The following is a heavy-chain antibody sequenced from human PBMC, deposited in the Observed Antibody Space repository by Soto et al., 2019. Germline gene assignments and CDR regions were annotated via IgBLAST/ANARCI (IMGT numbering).Heavy chain of an antibody. Sequence: ASVKVSCKASGYTFTSYDINWVRQATGQGLEWMGWMNPNSGNTGYAQKFQGRVTITRTTSISTAYMELSSLRSEDTAVYYCEGSYRYSGFHYWGQGTLVTVSS. CDR1: GYTFTSYD. CDR2: MNPNSGNT. V-gene: IGHV1-8*01. J-gene: IGHJ4*02. D-gene: IGHD3-16*02. CDR3: EGSYRYSGFHY.